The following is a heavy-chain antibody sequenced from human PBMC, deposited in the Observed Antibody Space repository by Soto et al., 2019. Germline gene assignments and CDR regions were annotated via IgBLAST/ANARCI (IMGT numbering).Heavy chain of an antibody. V-gene: IGHV3-23*01. J-gene: IGHJ6*03. D-gene: IGHD2-15*01. Sequence: PGGSLRLSCAASGFTFSSYAMTWVRQAPGKGLEWVSAISGSGGTTYYADSVKGRFTISRDNSKNTLYLQMNSLRAEDTAVYYCAKDRDMKKYYYYYMDVWGKGTTGTVSS. CDR2: ISGSGGTT. CDR1: GFTFSSYA. CDR3: AKDRDMKKYYYYYMDV.